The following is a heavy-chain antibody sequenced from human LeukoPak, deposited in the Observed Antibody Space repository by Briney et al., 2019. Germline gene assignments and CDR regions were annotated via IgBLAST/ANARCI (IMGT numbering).Heavy chain of an antibody. D-gene: IGHD4-11*01. J-gene: IGHJ4*02. Sequence: PGGSLRLSCAASGFTFSSYSMNWVRPAPGKGPGWVSSISSSSSYIYYADSVKGRFTISRDNAKNSLYLQMNSLRAEDTAVYYCARDRDDYPYYWGQGTLVTVSS. CDR2: ISSSSSYI. V-gene: IGHV3-21*01. CDR1: GFTFSSYS. CDR3: ARDRDDYPYY.